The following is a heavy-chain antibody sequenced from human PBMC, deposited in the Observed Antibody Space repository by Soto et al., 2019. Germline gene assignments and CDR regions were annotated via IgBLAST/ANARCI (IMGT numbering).Heavy chain of an antibody. V-gene: IGHV4-34*01. D-gene: IGHD3-9*01. Sequence: QVQLQQWGAGPLRPLETLSLTCGVSGGSFSGYYWAWIRQSPGKGLEWIGEINDRGSINYNPSLTIRVSISVVTSKNHYSLNLRSVTAADTAVYYCARESHDILTGPPWVWYFDLWGRGTLVTVSS. CDR2: INDRGSI. CDR3: ARESHDILTGPPWVWYFDL. J-gene: IGHJ2*01. CDR1: GGSFSGYY.